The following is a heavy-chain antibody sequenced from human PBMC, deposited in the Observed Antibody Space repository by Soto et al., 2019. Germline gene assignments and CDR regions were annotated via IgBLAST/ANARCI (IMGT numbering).Heavy chain of an antibody. Sequence: EVQLVESGGGLVKPGGSLRLSCAASGFTFSNAWMNWVRQAPGQGLEWVGRIKSKTDGGTTDYAAHVKGSFTISRDDSNNPLYLQMNSLKNEATAVYDDTTGALIGLKNHYYYGMDVWGQGTTVTVSS. J-gene: IGHJ6*02. D-gene: IGHD3-10*01. CDR1: GFTFSNAW. V-gene: IGHV3-15*07. CDR2: IKSKTDGGTT. CDR3: TTGALIGLKNHYYYGMDV.